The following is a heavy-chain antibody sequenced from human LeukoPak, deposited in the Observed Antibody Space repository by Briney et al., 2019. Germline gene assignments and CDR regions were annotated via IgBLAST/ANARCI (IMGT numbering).Heavy chain of an antibody. CDR1: GGSISSSSYY. CDR3: AGLIHTNGVDY. J-gene: IGHJ4*02. D-gene: IGHD1-1*01. Sequence: SETQSLTCTVSGGSISSSSYYWGWIRQPPGKGLEWIGSIYYSGSTYYNPSLKSRVTISVDTSKNQFSLKLSSVTAADTAVYYCAGLIHTNGVDYWGQGTLVTVSS. V-gene: IGHV4-39*07. CDR2: IYYSGST.